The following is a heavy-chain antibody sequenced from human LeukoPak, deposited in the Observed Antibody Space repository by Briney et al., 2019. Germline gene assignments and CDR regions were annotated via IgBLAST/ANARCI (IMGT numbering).Heavy chain of an antibody. D-gene: IGHD1-26*01. CDR3: AKARGRVGATTIDY. Sequence: GGSLRLSCTTSGFSFRNYWMGWVRQAPGKGLEWVANIKQDESEKYYVGSVKGRFSISRDDAKNSLYLQMNSLRAEDMAVYYCAKARGRVGATTIDYWGQGTLVTVSS. CDR1: GFSFRNYW. CDR2: IKQDESEK. V-gene: IGHV3-7*03. J-gene: IGHJ4*02.